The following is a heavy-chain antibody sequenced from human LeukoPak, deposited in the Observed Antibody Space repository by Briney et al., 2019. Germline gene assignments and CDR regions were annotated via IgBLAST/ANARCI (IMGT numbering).Heavy chain of an antibody. D-gene: IGHD3-22*01. CDR1: GFTFDDYG. V-gene: IGHV3-23*01. CDR3: GREYASSGYRDS. Sequence: AGGSLRLSCAASGFTFDDYGMSWVRQAPGKGLEWVSAISGSGGSAYYADSVKGRFTISRDNSKNTLYLQMNSLRAEDTAVYYCGREYASSGYRDSWGQGTLVTVSS. J-gene: IGHJ4*02. CDR2: ISGSGGSA.